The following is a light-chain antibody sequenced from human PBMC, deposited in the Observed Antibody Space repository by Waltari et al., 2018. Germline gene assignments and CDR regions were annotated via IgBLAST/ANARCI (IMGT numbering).Light chain of an antibody. J-gene: IGLJ2*01. CDR2: DVS. CDR1: SSDLGGYYY. Sequence: SALPQPAPVSGSPGQSITISCTVTSSDLGGYYYVPWYQQNPGKAPKLMIYDVSKRPSGVSNRFSGSKSGNTASLTISGLQAEDEADYYCSSYTTSSTLVFGGGTKLTVL. V-gene: IGLV2-14*01. CDR3: SSYTTSSTLV.